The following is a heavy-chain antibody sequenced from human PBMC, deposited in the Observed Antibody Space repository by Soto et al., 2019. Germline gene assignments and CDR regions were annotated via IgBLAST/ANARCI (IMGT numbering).Heavy chain of an antibody. Sequence: XETRSLACLVDGRSPVSSSTWWDRIRQPSGKGREGIASIYYSGSTYYNPSVKSRVTISVDTSKNQSSLKLSSVTAADTAVYYGATRFDSSTWLGYYYDYGMDVWGQGTTVTVSS. D-gene: IGHD6-13*01. J-gene: IGHJ6*02. CDR3: ATRFDSSTWLGYYYDYGMDV. V-gene: IGHV4-39*01. CDR2: IYYSGST. CDR1: GRSPVSSSTW.